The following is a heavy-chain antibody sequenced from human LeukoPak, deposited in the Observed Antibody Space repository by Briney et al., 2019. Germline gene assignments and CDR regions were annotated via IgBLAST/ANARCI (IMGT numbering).Heavy chain of an antibody. Sequence: PSETLSLTCTVSGGSISSYYWSWIRQPPGKGLEWIGYIYYSGSTNYNPSLKSRVTISVDTSKNQFSLKLSSVTAADTAVYYCARVFGGYDFRGFCDYWGQGTLVTVSS. J-gene: IGHJ4*02. CDR3: ARVFGGYDFRGFCDY. D-gene: IGHD5-12*01. V-gene: IGHV4-59*01. CDR2: IYYSGST. CDR1: GGSISSYY.